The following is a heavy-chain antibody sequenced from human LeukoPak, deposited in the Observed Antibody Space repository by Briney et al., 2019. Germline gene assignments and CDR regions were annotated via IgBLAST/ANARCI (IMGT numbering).Heavy chain of an antibody. Sequence: SETLSLTCAVSGGSISSGGYSWSWIRQPPGRGLEWIGYIYHSGSTYYNPSLKSRVTISVDRSKNQFSLKLSSVTAADTAVYYCARGARDGCNSLDYWGQGTLVTVSS. D-gene: IGHD5-24*01. V-gene: IGHV4-30-2*01. CDR2: IYHSGST. CDR3: ARGARDGCNSLDY. CDR1: GGSISSGGYS. J-gene: IGHJ4*02.